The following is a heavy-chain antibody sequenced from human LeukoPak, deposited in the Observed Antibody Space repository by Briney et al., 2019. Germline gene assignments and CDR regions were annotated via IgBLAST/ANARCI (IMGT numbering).Heavy chain of an antibody. CDR1: GYTFGNYA. CDR2: ISAYSGKT. Sequence: ASVKVSCKGSGYTFGNYAINWVRQAPGQGLEWMGWISAYSGKTKYAQKSSGRVTLTTDTSTSTAYMELRSLTSDDTAVYYCARSGDNWNAYFDYWGQGTRVTVSS. V-gene: IGHV1-18*01. J-gene: IGHJ4*02. D-gene: IGHD1-20*01. CDR3: ARSGDNWNAYFDY.